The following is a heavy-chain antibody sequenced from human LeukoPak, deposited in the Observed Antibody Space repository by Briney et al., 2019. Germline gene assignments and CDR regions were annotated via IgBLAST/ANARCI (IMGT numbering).Heavy chain of an antibody. CDR2: INHSGST. Sequence: PSETLSLTCAVYGGSFSGYYWSWIRQLPGKGLEWIGEINHSGSTNYNPSLKSRVTISVDTSKNQFSLKLSSVTVADTAVYYCASTGYCGGDCYPGLDYWGQGTLVTVSS. D-gene: IGHD2-21*02. J-gene: IGHJ4*02. CDR1: GGSFSGYY. V-gene: IGHV4-34*01. CDR3: ASTGYCGGDCYPGLDY.